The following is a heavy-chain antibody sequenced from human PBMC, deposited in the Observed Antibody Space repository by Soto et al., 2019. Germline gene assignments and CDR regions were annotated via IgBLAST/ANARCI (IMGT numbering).Heavy chain of an antibody. D-gene: IGHD6-6*01. J-gene: IGHJ6*02. V-gene: IGHV1-18*01. CDR3: ARDREGIAARQHYYYGMDV. CDR1: GYTFTSYG. CDR2: ISAYNGNT. Sequence: QVPLVQSGAEVKKPGASVKVSCKASGYTFTSYGISWVRQAPGQGLEWMGWISAYNGNTNYAQKLQGRVTMTTDTSTSTAYMEQRSLRSDDTAVYYCARDREGIAARQHYYYGMDVWGQGTTVTVSS.